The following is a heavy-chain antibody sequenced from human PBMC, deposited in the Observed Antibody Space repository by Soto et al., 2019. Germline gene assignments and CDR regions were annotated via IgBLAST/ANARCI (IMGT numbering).Heavy chain of an antibody. V-gene: IGHV3-30*18. J-gene: IGHJ4*02. CDR3: AKDQRSYGDFTVDY. CDR2: IYYDGSNK. D-gene: IGHD4-17*01. CDR1: GFTFSSYG. Sequence: QVQLVESGGGVVQPGRSLRLSCAASGFTFSSYGMHWVRQAPGKGLEWVAVIYYDGSNKYYADSVKGRFTISRDNSKNTLYLQMNSLRAEDTAVYYCAKDQRSYGDFTVDYWGQGTLVTVSS.